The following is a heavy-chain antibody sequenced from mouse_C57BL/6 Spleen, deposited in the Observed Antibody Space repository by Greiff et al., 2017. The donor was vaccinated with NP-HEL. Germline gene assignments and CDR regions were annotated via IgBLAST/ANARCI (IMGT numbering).Heavy chain of an antibody. V-gene: IGHV5-6*02. Sequence: DVMLVESGGDLVKPGGSLKLSCAASGFTFSSYGMSWVRQTPDKRLEWVATISSGGSYTYYPDSVKGRFTISRDNAKNTLYLQMSSLKSEDTAMYYCARQGQYYYGSSYDFDYWGQGTTLTVSS. D-gene: IGHD1-1*01. CDR3: ARQGQYYYGSSYDFDY. CDR1: GFTFSSYG. CDR2: ISSGGSYT. J-gene: IGHJ2*01.